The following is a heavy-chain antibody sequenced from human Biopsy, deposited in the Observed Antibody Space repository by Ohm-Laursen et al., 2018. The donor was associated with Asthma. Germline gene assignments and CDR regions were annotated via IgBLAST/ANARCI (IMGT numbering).Heavy chain of an antibody. CDR1: GYNFISFA. CDR2: VNTGNGDA. V-gene: IGHV1-3*04. D-gene: IGHD3-9*01. CDR3: ARTYYDFLTGQVKDVFGV. Sequence: ASVKVSCKASGYNFISFAIHWVRQAPGQRLEWMGWVNTGNGDARYSQKFQGRVTITRDTSASTAYMELRSLRSEDTATYYCARTYYDFLTGQVKDVFGVWGQGTMVTVSS. J-gene: IGHJ3*01.